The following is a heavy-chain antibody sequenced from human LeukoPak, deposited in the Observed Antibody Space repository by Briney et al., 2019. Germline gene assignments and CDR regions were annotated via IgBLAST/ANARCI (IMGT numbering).Heavy chain of an antibody. CDR1: GYSISSRYY. CDR2: IYHSGST. J-gene: IGHJ4*02. V-gene: IGHV4-38-2*02. CDR3: ARDPPTESAC. D-gene: IGHD1-26*01. Sequence: KPSETLSLTCALSGYSISSRYYWGWIRQPPGKGVEGIGSIYHSGSTYYNPSLKSRVTISVDTSKNQFSLKLSSVTAADTAVYYCARDPPTESACWGQGTLVTVSS.